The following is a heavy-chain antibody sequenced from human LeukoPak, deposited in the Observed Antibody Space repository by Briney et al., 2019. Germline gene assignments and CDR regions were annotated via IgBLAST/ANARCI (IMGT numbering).Heavy chain of an antibody. CDR1: GFTFSTYN. CDR3: ARVPWSSRDYYSGMDV. Sequence: GGSLRLSCAASGFTFSTYNMNWVRQAPGKGLEWVSLISSSSSYIYYADSVKGRFTISRDNAKNSLDLQMNSLKAEGTAIYYCARVPWSSRDYYSGMDVWGQGTTVTVSS. D-gene: IGHD6-13*01. V-gene: IGHV3-21*03. J-gene: IGHJ6*02. CDR2: ISSSSSYI.